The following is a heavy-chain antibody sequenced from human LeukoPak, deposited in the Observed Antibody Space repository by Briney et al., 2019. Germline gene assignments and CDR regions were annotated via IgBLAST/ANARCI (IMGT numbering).Heavy chain of an antibody. CDR3: AKVITVAGVINC. Sequence: GGSLRLSCVASGFSFSRYWMSWVRQAPGKGLEWVANIKEDGSEKYYVDPVKGRFTISRDNAKNSVYLQMNSLRAEDTAVYYCAKVITVAGVINCWGQGTLVTVSS. CDR1: GFSFSRYW. V-gene: IGHV3-7*03. CDR2: IKEDGSEK. D-gene: IGHD6-19*01. J-gene: IGHJ4*02.